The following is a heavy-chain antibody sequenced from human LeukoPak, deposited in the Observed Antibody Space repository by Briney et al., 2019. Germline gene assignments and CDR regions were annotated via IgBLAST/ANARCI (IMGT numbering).Heavy chain of an antibody. CDR2: IYSGGST. CDR3: ARFITMMSIGNWFDP. J-gene: IGHJ5*02. Sequence: GGSLRHSCAASGFTVSSNYMSWVRQAPGKGLEWVSVIYSGGSTYYADSVKGRFTISRDNSKNTLYLQMNSLRAEDTAVYYCARFITMMSIGNWFDPWGQGTLVTVSS. V-gene: IGHV3-66*02. D-gene: IGHD3-22*01. CDR1: GFTVSSNY.